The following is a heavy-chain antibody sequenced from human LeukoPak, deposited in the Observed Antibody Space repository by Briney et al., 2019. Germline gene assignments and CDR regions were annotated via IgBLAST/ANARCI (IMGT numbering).Heavy chain of an antibody. J-gene: IGHJ4*02. D-gene: IGHD2-2*01. CDR1: GFTFSSYG. V-gene: IGHV3-30*18. Sequence: GGSLRLSCAASGFTFSSYGMHWVRQAPGKGLEWVAVISYDGSNKYYADSVKGRFTISRDNSKNTLYLQMNSLRAEDTAVYYCAKDFSRAVPAASDYWGQGTLVTVSS. CDR3: AKDFSRAVPAASDY. CDR2: ISYDGSNK.